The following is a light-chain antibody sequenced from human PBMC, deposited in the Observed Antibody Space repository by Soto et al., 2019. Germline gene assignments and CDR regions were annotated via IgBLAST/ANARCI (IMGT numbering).Light chain of an antibody. CDR1: SSDIGGYNY. J-gene: IGLJ2*01. V-gene: IGLV2-14*01. CDR3: SSQAVSSTLV. CDR2: DVS. Sequence: QSALTQPASASGSPGQSITISCTGTSSDIGGYNYVSWYQQHPGKAPKLMIYDVSNRPSGVSNRFSGSKSGNTASLTISGLQAEDEADYYCSSQAVSSTLVFGGGTKLTVL.